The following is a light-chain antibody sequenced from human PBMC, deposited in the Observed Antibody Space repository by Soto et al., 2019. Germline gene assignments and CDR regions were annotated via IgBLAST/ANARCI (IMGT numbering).Light chain of an antibody. J-gene: IGLJ1*01. Sequence: SLLTQPAFLSGSPGQSITISCTGTSSDVGGYNYVSWYQQYPGKTPKIMIYDVSNRPSGVFNRFSGSKSGNTASLTISGLQAEDEADHYCSSYTTYITPVFGTGTKVTVL. CDR3: SSYTTYITPV. V-gene: IGLV2-14*01. CDR2: DVS. CDR1: SSDVGGYNY.